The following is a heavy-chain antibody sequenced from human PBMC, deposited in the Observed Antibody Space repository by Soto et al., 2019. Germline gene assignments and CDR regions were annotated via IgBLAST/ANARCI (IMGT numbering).Heavy chain of an antibody. CDR2: ISGSGGST. Sequence: GGSLRLSCAASGFTFSSYAMSWVRQAPGKGLEWVSAISGSGGSTYYADSVKGRFTISRDNSKNTLYLQMNSLRAEDTAVYYCAKDKGGQEKSPTIKQYYYYYMDVWGKGTTVTVSS. CDR3: AKDKGGQEKSPTIKQYYYYYMDV. CDR1: GFTFSSYA. D-gene: IGHD2-2*01. V-gene: IGHV3-23*01. J-gene: IGHJ6*03.